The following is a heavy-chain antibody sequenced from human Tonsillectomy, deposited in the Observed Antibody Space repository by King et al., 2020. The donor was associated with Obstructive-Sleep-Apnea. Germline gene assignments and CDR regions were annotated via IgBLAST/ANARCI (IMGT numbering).Heavy chain of an antibody. CDR1: GFTFSSYA. CDR2: ISYDGSNK. D-gene: IGHD2-2*01. Sequence: VQLVESGGGVVQPGRSLRLSCAASGFTFSSYAMHWVRQAPGKGLEWVAVISYDGSNKYYADSVKGRFTISRDNSKNTLYLQMNSLRAEDTAVYYCAREVGDIVVVPAPRYWGQGTLVTVSS. J-gene: IGHJ4*02. V-gene: IGHV3-30*04. CDR3: AREVGDIVVVPAPRY.